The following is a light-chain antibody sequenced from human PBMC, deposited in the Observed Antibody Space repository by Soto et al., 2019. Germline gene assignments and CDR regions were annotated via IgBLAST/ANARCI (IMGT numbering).Light chain of an antibody. V-gene: IGKV1-9*01. CDR2: AAS. CDR3: QPHNSYPSS. CDR1: HGISSY. J-gene: IGKJ5*01. Sequence: DIQLTQSPSFLSASVGDRVTIACRASHGISSYLAWYQQKPGKAPKLLNYAASTLQIGVPSSFSGSGSGTEFTLGISSLQPEDVVTYDCQPHNSYPSSFGHGTLLEIK.